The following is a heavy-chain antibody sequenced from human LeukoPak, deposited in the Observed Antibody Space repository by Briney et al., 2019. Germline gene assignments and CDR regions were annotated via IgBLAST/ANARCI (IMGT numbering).Heavy chain of an antibody. J-gene: IGHJ4*02. D-gene: IGHD5-12*01. Sequence: GGSLRLSCAASGFTFSSYGMNWVRQAPGKGLEWVSATSGSGSSPNYSDSVKGRFTISRDNSKNTLYLQMNSLRAEDTAVYYRAKTTGGNAYDYIDYWGQGTLVTVSS. CDR2: TSGSGSSP. V-gene: IGHV3-23*01. CDR1: GFTFSSYG. CDR3: AKTTGGNAYDYIDY.